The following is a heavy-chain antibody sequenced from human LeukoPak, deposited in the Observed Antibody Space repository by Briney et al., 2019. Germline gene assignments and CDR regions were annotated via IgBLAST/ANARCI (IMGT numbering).Heavy chain of an antibody. CDR2: INHSGST. V-gene: IGHV4-34*01. D-gene: IGHD1-26*01. CDR1: GGSFSGYY. J-gene: IGHJ4*02. Sequence: SEILSLTCAVYGGSFSGYYWSWIRQHPGKGLELIGEINHSGSTNYNPSLKSRVTISVDTTKNQFSLKLSSVTAVDTAVYYCALTWGDYWGQGTLVTASS. CDR3: ALTWGDY.